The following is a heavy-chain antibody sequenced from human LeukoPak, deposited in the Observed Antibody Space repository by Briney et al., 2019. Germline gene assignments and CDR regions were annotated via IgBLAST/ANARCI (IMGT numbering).Heavy chain of an antibody. CDR2: ISVYNGNT. V-gene: IGHV1-18*01. J-gene: IGHJ5*02. Sequence: ASVKVSCKASGYTFTSYGISWVRQAPGQGLEWMGWISVYNGNTNYAQKFQGRVTMTTDTSTSTAYMEVRSLRSDDTAVYYCARKTFRTGAYATWGQGTLVTVSS. D-gene: IGHD3/OR15-3a*01. CDR3: ARKTFRTGAYAT. CDR1: GYTFTSYG.